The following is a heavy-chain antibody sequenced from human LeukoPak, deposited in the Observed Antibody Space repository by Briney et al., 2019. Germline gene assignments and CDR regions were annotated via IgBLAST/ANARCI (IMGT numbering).Heavy chain of an antibody. CDR3: ARSYDFWSGPPFDP. J-gene: IGHJ5*02. V-gene: IGHV1-2*02. Sequence: ASVKVSCKASGYTFTGHYMRWVRQTPGQGLEWMGWINPNSGGTKYAQKFQGRVTLTRDTSISTAYMELSRLRCDDTAVYYCARSYDFWSGPPFDPWGQGTLVTVSS. D-gene: IGHD3-3*01. CDR1: GYTFTGHY. CDR2: INPNSGGT.